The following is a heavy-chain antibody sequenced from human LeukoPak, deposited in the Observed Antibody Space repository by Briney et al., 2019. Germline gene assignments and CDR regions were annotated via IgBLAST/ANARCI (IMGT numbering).Heavy chain of an antibody. CDR1: GFTFSSYA. J-gene: IGHJ5*01. D-gene: IGHD6-19*01. Sequence: GGSLRLSCAASGFTFSSYAIHRVRRAPGKGLEYVSGISYDGTGTYYANSVKGRFTISRDNSRNTLYLQMGSLRAEDMAVYYCARVGASGWFAYWGQGTLVTVSS. CDR2: ISYDGTGT. V-gene: IGHV3-64*01. CDR3: ARVGASGWFAY.